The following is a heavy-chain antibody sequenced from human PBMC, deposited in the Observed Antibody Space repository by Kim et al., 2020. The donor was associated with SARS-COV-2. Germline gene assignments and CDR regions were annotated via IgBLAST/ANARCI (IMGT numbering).Heavy chain of an antibody. CDR3: ATSITIFGVAKVLGMDV. D-gene: IGHD3-3*01. J-gene: IGHJ6*02. CDR1: GGTFSSYA. V-gene: IGHV1-69*13. CDR2: IIPIFGTA. Sequence: SVKVSCKASGGTFSSYAISWVRQAPGQGLEWMGGIIPIFGTANYAQKFQGRVTITADESTSTAYMELSSLRSEDTAVYYCATSITIFGVAKVLGMDVWGQGTTVTVSS.